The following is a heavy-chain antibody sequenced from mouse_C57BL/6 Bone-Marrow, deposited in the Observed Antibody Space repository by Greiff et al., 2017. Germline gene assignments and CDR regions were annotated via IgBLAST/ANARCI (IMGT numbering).Heavy chain of an antibody. CDR2: IYPGDGDT. Sequence: VQLQQSGPELVKPGASVKISCKASGYAFSSSWMNWVKQRPGKGLEWIGRIYPGDGDTNYNGKFKGKATLTADKSSSTAYMQLSSLTSEDSAVYFCANLLGLRRGFAYWGQGTLVTVSA. CDR3: ANLLGLRRGFAY. CDR1: GYAFSSSW. J-gene: IGHJ3*01. V-gene: IGHV1-82*01. D-gene: IGHD2-2*01.